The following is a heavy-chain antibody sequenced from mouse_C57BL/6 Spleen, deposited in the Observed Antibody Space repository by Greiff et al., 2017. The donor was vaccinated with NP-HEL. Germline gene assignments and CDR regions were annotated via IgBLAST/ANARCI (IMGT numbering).Heavy chain of an antibody. CDR3: ARSFYYYGSSYAMDY. J-gene: IGHJ4*01. Sequence: QVQLQQPGAELVKPGASVKLSCKASGYTFTSYWMHWVKQRPGQGLEWIGMIHPNSGSTNYNEKFKSKATLTVDKSSSTAYMQLSSLTSEDSAVYYCARSFYYYGSSYAMDYWGQGTSVTVSS. D-gene: IGHD1-1*01. V-gene: IGHV1-64*01. CDR2: IHPNSGST. CDR1: GYTFTSYW.